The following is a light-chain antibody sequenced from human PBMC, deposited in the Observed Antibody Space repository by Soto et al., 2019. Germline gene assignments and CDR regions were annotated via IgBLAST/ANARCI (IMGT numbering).Light chain of an antibody. V-gene: IGKV3-11*01. Sequence: EIVLTQSPATLSLSPGERATLSCRASQSVSSDLAWYHQKPGQAPRLLIYGASTRATGIPARFSGSGSGTEFTLTINSLQSEDFAVYYCQQRSHWPRTFGQGNKVDIK. CDR1: QSVSSD. CDR3: QQRSHWPRT. J-gene: IGKJ1*01. CDR2: GAS.